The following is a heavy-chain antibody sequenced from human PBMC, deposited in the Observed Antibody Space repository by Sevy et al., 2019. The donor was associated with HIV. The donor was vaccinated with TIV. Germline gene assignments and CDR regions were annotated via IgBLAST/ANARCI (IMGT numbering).Heavy chain of an antibody. J-gene: IGHJ4*02. CDR1: GGSVGNDGYY. CDR2: IFYSGST. V-gene: IGHV4-30-4*02. Sequence: SETLSLTCTVSGGSVGNDGYYWSWIRQPPGKGLEWRGYIFYSGSTYYNPSLRSRGSISVDTSKNHFSLRLRSVTAADTAVYYCARGVASSGAYKFDYWGPGTLVTVSS. CDR3: ARGVASSGAYKFDY. D-gene: IGHD6-13*01.